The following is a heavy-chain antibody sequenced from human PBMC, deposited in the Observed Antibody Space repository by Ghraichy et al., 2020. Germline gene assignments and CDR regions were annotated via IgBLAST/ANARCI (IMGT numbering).Heavy chain of an antibody. CDR3: ARAPVVPAAPYYYYYGMDV. J-gene: IGHJ6*02. CDR2: ISSSSSYI. Sequence: GGSPRLSCAASGFTFSSYSMNWVRQAPGKRLEWVSSISSSSSYIYYADSVKGRFTISRDNAKNSLYLQMNSLRAEDTAVYYCARAPVVPAAPYYYYYGMDVWGQGTTVTVSS. V-gene: IGHV3-21*01. D-gene: IGHD2-2*01. CDR1: GFTFSSYS.